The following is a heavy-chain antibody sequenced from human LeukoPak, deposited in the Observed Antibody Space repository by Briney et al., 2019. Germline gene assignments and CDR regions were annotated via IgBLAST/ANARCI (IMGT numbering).Heavy chain of an antibody. Sequence: GGSLRLSCAVSGFSISNDWMSWVRQAPGKGLEWVANIKYDGSVTYYMDSVKGRFTISRDNTKNSVYLQMSSLRAEDTAVYYCAREVRGLKYWGKGTLVTVSS. CDR3: AREVRGLKY. V-gene: IGHV3-7*01. J-gene: IGHJ4*02. CDR2: IKYDGSVT. D-gene: IGHD3/OR15-3a*01. CDR1: GFSISNDW.